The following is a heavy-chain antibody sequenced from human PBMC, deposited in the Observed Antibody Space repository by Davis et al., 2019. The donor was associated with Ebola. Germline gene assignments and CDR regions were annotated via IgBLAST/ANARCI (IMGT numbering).Heavy chain of an antibody. CDR2: IKSKTDGGTT. CDR3: TTLSTVTTMYFDL. D-gene: IGHD4-17*01. V-gene: IGHV3-15*01. J-gene: IGHJ2*01. Sequence: GGSLRLSCVASGFTLHNAWMSWVRQAPGKGLEWVGRIKSKTDGGTTDYAAPVKGRFAMSRDDSKNTLYLQMNSLKIDDTAVYYCTTLSTVTTMYFDLWGRGTLVTVSS. CDR1: GFTLHNAW.